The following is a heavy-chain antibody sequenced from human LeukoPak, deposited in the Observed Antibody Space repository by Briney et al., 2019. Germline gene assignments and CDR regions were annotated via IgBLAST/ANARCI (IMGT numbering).Heavy chain of an antibody. CDR1: GYTFTGYY. CDR3: ARGITGTTHYYYGMDV. J-gene: IGHJ6*02. Sequence: ASVKVSCKASGYTFTGYYMHWVRQAPGQGLEWMGWINPNSGGTNHAQKFQGWVTMTRDTSISTAYMELSRLRSDDTAVYYCARGITGTTHYYYGMDVWGQGTTVTVSS. CDR2: INPNSGGT. D-gene: IGHD1-7*01. V-gene: IGHV1-2*04.